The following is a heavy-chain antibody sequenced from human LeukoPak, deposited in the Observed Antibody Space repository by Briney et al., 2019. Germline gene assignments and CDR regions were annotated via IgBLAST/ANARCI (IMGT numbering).Heavy chain of an antibody. J-gene: IGHJ6*04. D-gene: IGHD3-10*01. V-gene: IGHV1-18*04. CDR2: ISAYNGNT. Sequence: ASVKVSCEASGYTLTSYGISWVRQAPGQGLEWMGWISAYNGNTNYAQKLQGRVTMTTDTSTSTAYMELRSLRSDDTAVYYCARDYYGSGSYSYYYYGMDVWGKGTTVTVSS. CDR3: ARDYYGSGSYSYYYYGMDV. CDR1: GYTLTSYG.